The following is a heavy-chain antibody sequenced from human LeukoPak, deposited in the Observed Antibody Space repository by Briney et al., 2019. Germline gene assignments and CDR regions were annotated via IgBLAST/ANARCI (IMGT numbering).Heavy chain of an antibody. CDR1: DFSISRGYY. Sequence: SETLSLTCTVSDFSISRGYYWGWIRQPPGKGLEWIGSIYYSGSTYYNPSLKSRVTISVDTSKNQFSLKLSSVTAADTAVYYCARDSYRPGLSDYWGQGTLVTVSS. CDR2: IYYSGST. V-gene: IGHV4-38-2*02. J-gene: IGHJ4*02. D-gene: IGHD2-2*01. CDR3: ARDSYRPGLSDY.